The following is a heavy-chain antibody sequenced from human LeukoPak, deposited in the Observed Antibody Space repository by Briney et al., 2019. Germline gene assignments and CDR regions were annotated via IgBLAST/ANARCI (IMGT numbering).Heavy chain of an antibody. D-gene: IGHD3-9*01. Sequence: GGSLRLSCAASGFTFRSYALSWVRQAPGKGLEWVSGISDSGGRTNYADSVKGRFTISRDNSKSTLYLQMNSLRAEDTAVYYCAKSTGFVDYYYGMDVWGQGTTVTVS. CDR2: ISDSGGRT. V-gene: IGHV3-23*01. CDR1: GFTFRSYA. CDR3: AKSTGFVDYYYGMDV. J-gene: IGHJ6*02.